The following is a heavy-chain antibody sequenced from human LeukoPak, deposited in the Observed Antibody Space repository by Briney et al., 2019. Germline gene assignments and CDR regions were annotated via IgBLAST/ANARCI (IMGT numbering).Heavy chain of an antibody. J-gene: IGHJ4*02. V-gene: IGHV3-21*01. Sequence: PGGSLRLSCAASGFTFSSYTMNWVRQAPGQGLEWVSSISSSSSYIYYADSVKGRFTISRDNAKNSLYLQMDSLRVEDTAVYYCEKSSLHYYDSGAYYYVDYWGRGTLVTVSS. CDR3: EKSSLHYYDSGAYYYVDY. CDR2: ISSSSSYI. D-gene: IGHD3-22*01. CDR1: GFTFSSYT.